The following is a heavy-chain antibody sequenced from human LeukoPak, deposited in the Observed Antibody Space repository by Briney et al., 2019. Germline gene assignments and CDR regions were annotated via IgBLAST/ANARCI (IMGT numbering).Heavy chain of an antibody. CDR2: INPNSGGT. D-gene: IGHD2-15*01. J-gene: IGHJ6*02. CDR1: GYTFTGYY. Sequence: ASVKVSCKASGYTFTGYYMHWVRQAPGQGREWMGWINPNSGGTNYAQKFQGRVTMTRDTSISTAYMELSRLRSDDTAVYYCARDLDPDCSGGSCYLYYYYGMDVWGQGTTVTVSS. V-gene: IGHV1-2*02. CDR3: ARDLDPDCSGGSCYLYYYYGMDV.